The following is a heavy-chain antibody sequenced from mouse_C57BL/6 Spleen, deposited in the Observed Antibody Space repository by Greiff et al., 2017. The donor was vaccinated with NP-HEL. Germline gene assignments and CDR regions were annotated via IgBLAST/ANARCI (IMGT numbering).Heavy chain of an antibody. J-gene: IGHJ3*01. D-gene: IGHD2-1*01. V-gene: IGHV1-55*01. Sequence: QVQLQQPGAELVKPGASVKMSCKASGYTFTSYWITWVKQRPGQGLEWIGDIYPGSGSTNYNEKFKSKATLTVDTSSSTSYMQLSSLTSEDSAVYYCAISGGGNYAWFAYWGQGTLVTVSA. CDR1: GYTFTSYW. CDR2: IYPGSGST. CDR3: AISGGGNYAWFAY.